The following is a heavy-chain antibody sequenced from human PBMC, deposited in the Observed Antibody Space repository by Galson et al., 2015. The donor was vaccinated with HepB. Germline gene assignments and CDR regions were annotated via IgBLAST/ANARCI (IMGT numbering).Heavy chain of an antibody. CDR3: ARDLIAAAGDYYYGMDV. V-gene: IGHV3-33*08. CDR1: GFTFSSYG. CDR2: IWYDGSNK. Sequence: SLRLSCAASGFTFSSYGMHWVRQAPGKGLEWVAVIWYDGSNKYYADSVKGRFTISRDNSKNTLYLQMNSLRAEDTAVYYCARDLIAAAGDYYYGMDVWDQGTTVTVSS. D-gene: IGHD6-13*01. J-gene: IGHJ6*02.